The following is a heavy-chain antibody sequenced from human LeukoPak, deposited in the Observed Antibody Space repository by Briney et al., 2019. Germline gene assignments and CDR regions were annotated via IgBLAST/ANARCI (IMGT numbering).Heavy chain of an antibody. CDR1: GGTFFSYA. V-gene: IGHV1-69*05. CDR2: IIPIFGTA. Sequence: ASVKVSCKGAGGTFFSYAISWVRQAPGQGLEWMGGIIPIFGTANYAQKSQGRVTITTDESTSTAYMELSSLRSEDTAVYYCARERTMIVAAFDIWGQGTMVTVSS. CDR3: ARERTMIVAAFDI. J-gene: IGHJ3*02. D-gene: IGHD3-22*01.